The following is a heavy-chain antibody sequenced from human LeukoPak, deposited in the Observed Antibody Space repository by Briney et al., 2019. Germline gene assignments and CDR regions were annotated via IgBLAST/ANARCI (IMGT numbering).Heavy chain of an antibody. V-gene: IGHV3-30*02. CDR2: IRYDGSDK. Sequence: GGSLRLSCAASGFTFSRFGMQWVRQAPGKGLEWVAFIRYDGSDKYYADSVKGRFTISRDNSKNTLYLQMNSLRAEDTAVYYCAKSDYYDSSGYLDYWGQGTLVTVSS. J-gene: IGHJ4*02. CDR3: AKSDYYDSSGYLDY. D-gene: IGHD3-22*01. CDR1: GFTFSRFG.